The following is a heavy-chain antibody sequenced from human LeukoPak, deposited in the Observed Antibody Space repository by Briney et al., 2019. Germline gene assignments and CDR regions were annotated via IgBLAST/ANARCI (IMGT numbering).Heavy chain of an antibody. CDR1: GFTFSSYW. V-gene: IGHV3-7*01. Sequence: PGGSLRLSCAVSGFTFSSYWMTWVRQAPGKGLEWVAYMKEDGSEIYYVDSVKGRFTISRDNAKNSLYLQMNSLRAEDTAVYYCARGVYHFDYWGQGTLSPSPQ. J-gene: IGHJ4*02. CDR2: MKEDGSEI. CDR3: ARGVYHFDY.